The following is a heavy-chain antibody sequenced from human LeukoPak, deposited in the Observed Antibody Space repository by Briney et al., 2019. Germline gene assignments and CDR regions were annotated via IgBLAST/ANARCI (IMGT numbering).Heavy chain of an antibody. J-gene: IGHJ6*02. D-gene: IGHD2-15*01. CDR3: EKDSHLDV. CDR1: GGSISGTDLY. CDR2: IHSTGNS. V-gene: IGHV4-39*01. Sequence: SEALSLTCTVSGGSISGTDLYWGWIRQLPGKGLEWIGNIHSTGNSFCNPSLKSRVTISVDTSKNQFSLKLSSVTAADTAVYYCEKDSHLDVWGHGTTVTVSS.